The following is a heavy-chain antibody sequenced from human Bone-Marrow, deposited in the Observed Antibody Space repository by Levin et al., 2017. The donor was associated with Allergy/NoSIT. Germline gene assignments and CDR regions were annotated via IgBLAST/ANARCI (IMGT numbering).Heavy chain of an antibody. CDR3: ARDARPETGDRWYSFDY. CDR1: GFTFSSYG. J-gene: IGHJ4*02. Sequence: GGSLRLSCAASGFTFSSYGMHWVRQAPGKGLEWVAVIWYDGSNKYYADSVKGRFTISRDNSKNTLYLQMNSLRAEDTAVYYCARDARPETGDRWYSFDYWGQGTLVTVSS. D-gene: IGHD7-27*01. CDR2: IWYDGSNK. V-gene: IGHV3-33*01.